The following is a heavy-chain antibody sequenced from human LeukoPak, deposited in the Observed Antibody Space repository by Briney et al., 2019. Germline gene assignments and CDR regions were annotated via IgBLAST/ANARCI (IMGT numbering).Heavy chain of an antibody. V-gene: IGHV4-34*01. J-gene: IGHJ5*02. D-gene: IGHD1-26*01. Sequence: SETLSLTCAVYGGSFSGYYWSWIRQPPGKGLEWIGEINHSGSTNYNPSLKGRVTISVDTSKNQFSLKLSSVTAADTAVYYCARGQVVGATRIGWFDPWGQGTLVTVSS. CDR1: GGSFSGYY. CDR2: INHSGST. CDR3: ARGQVVGATRIGWFDP.